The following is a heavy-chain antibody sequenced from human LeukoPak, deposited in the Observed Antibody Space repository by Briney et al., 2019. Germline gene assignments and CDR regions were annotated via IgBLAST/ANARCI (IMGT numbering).Heavy chain of an antibody. V-gene: IGHV4-39*01. CDR3: ARHRFFGWLSPFDY. D-gene: IGHD3-9*01. Sequence: SETLSLTCTVSGGSISSSSSYWGWIRQPPGKGLEWIGGIYYSGSTYYNPSLKSRVTISVDTSKNQFSLKLSSVTAADTAVYYCARHRFFGWLSPFDYWGQGTLVTVSS. J-gene: IGHJ4*02. CDR2: IYYSGST. CDR1: GGSISSSSSY.